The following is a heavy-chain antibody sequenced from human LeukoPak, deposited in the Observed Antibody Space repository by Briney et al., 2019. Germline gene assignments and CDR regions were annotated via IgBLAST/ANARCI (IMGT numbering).Heavy chain of an antibody. V-gene: IGHV1-2*02. CDR1: GYTFTGYY. D-gene: IGHD6-19*01. J-gene: IGHJ4*02. CDR2: INPNSGGT. CDR3: ASTDEQWLGTRYYFDY. Sequence: ASVKVSCKASGYTFTGYYMHWVRQAPGQGLEWMGWINPNSGGTNYAQRFQGRVTMTRDTSISTAYMELSRLRSDDTAVYYCASTDEQWLGTRYYFDYWGQGTLITVSS.